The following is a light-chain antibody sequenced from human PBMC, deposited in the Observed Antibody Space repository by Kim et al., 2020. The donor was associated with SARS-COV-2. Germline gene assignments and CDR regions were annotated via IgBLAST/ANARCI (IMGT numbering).Light chain of an antibody. Sequence: SSELTQDPAVSVALGQTVRITCQGDSLRSNYATWYQQKPGQAPILVIYGKNNRPSGIPDRFSVSSSGNTASLTITGTQAGDEADYYCNSRDSNDNVVFGGGTQLTVL. CDR3: NSRDSNDNVV. V-gene: IGLV3-19*01. CDR1: SLRSNY. CDR2: GKN. J-gene: IGLJ2*01.